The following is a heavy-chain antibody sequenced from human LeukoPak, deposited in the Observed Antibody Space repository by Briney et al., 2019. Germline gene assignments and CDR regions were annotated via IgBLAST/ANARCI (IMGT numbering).Heavy chain of an antibody. J-gene: IGHJ6*02. CDR2: ISYDGSNK. V-gene: IGHV3-30-3*01. Sequence: GGSLRLSCAASGLTFSSHWMHWVRQAPGKGLEWVAVISYDGSNKYYADSVKGRFTISRDNSKNTLYLQMNSLRAEDTAVYYCARDHEGNGMDVWGQGTTVTVSS. CDR1: GLTFSSHW. CDR3: ARDHEGNGMDV.